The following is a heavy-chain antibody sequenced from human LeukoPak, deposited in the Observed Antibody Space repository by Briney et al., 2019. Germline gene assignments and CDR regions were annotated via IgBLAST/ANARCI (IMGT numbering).Heavy chain of an antibody. D-gene: IGHD4-11*01. CDR2: IYYSGST. Sequence: PSQTLFLTCAVSGGSISSGGYYWSWIRQPPGKGLEWIGYIYYSGSTNYNPSLKSRVTISVDTSKNQFSLELSSVTAADTAVYYCARDETTAENYYYGMDVWGQGTTVTVSS. J-gene: IGHJ6*02. V-gene: IGHV4-61*08. CDR1: GGSISSGGYY. CDR3: ARDETTAENYYYGMDV.